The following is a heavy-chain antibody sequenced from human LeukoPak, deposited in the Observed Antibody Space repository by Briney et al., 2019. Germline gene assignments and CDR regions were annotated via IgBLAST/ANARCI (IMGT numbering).Heavy chain of an antibody. V-gene: IGHV3-23*01. J-gene: IGHJ4*02. CDR1: GFTVSSNY. D-gene: IGHD1-26*01. Sequence: PGGSLRLSCAASGFTVSSNYMSWVRRAPGKGLEWVSAISGSGGSTYYADSVKGRFTISRDNSKNTLYLQMNSPRAEDTAVYYCAKEYSGSYLYYFDYWGQGTLVTVSS. CDR3: AKEYSGSYLYYFDY. CDR2: ISGSGGST.